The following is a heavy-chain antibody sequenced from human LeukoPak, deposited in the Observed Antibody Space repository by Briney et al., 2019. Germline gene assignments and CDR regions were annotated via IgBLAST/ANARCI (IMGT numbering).Heavy chain of an antibody. CDR2: INSDGSST. CDR3: ARGESLAGIDY. Sequence: PGGSLRLSCAASGFTFSSYWMHWVRHAPGKGLVWVSRINSDGSSTNYADSVKGRFTISRDNAKNTLYLQMNSLRAGDTAVYYCARGESLAGIDYWGQGTLVTVSS. CDR1: GFTFSSYW. J-gene: IGHJ4*02. D-gene: IGHD3-10*01. V-gene: IGHV3-74*01.